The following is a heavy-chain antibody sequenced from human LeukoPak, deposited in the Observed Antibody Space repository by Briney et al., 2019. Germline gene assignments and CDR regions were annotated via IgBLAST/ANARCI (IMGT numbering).Heavy chain of an antibody. Sequence: GGSLRLSCAAPGFTFSSYSMNWVRQAPGKGLEWVSYISSSSSSKKYADSVKGRFTISRDNAKNSLYLQMNSLRAEDTAVYYCAELGITMIGGVWGKGTTVTISS. CDR1: GFTFSSYS. CDR3: AELGITMIGGV. D-gene: IGHD3-10*02. J-gene: IGHJ6*03. V-gene: IGHV3-48*01. CDR2: ISSSSSSK.